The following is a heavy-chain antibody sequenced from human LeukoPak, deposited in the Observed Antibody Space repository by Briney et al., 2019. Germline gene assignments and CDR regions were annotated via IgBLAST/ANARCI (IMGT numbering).Heavy chain of an antibody. CDR2: IYSGGST. CDR1: GFTFSSYA. V-gene: IGHV3-66*01. CDR3: ARGPDYDILADYFDY. D-gene: IGHD3-9*01. Sequence: GGSLRLSCAASGFTFSSYAMSWVRQAPGKGLEWVSVIYSGGSTYYADSVKGRFTISRDNSKNTLFLQMNSLRPEDTAVYYCARGPDYDILADYFDYWGQGTLVTVSS. J-gene: IGHJ4*02.